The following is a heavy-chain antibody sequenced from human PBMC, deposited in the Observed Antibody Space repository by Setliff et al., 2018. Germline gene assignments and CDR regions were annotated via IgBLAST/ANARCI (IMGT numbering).Heavy chain of an antibody. Sequence: LSLTCAVYGGSFSGYYWSWIRQPPGKGLEWIGEINHSGGTSYNPSLMSRVTISVDTSKNQFSLKLNSVTAADTAVYYCARAFIVAPTLFFRRRKGNYMDVWGKGTTVTVS. D-gene: IGHD2-21*01. CDR3: ARAFIVAPTLFFRRRKGNYMDV. V-gene: IGHV4-34*01. CDR1: GGSFSGYY. J-gene: IGHJ6*03. CDR2: INHSGGT.